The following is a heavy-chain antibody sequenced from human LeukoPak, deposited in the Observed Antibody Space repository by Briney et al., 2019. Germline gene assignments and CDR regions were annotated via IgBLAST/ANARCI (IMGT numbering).Heavy chain of an antibody. CDR2: INSDGSST. D-gene: IGHD1-26*01. J-gene: IGHJ4*02. CDR1: GFTFSSYW. V-gene: IGHV3-23*01. Sequence: QSGGSLRLSCAASGFTFSSYWMTWVRQAPGKGLEWVSRINSDGSSTSYADSVKGRFTISRDNSKNTLYLQMNSLRAEDTAVYYCAKDFSSGYSGSYFVPAYWGQGTLVTVSS. CDR3: AKDFSSGYSGSYFVPAY.